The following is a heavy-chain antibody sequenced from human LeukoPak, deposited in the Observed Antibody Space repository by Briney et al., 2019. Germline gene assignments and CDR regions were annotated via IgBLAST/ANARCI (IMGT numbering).Heavy chain of an antibody. CDR2: ISGDKSYI. Sequence: GGSLGLPFAPSGSTFGSYGMHWVRQAPGKGLEWVSCISGDKSYIHYADSVKGRFTISIDNAKNSLYLQMGSLRAEDAAVYYCARATGTISSNDANPDYWGQGTLVTVSS. V-gene: IGHV3-21*01. CDR1: GSTFGSYG. J-gene: IGHJ4*02. CDR3: ARATGTISSNDANPDY. D-gene: IGHD1-1*01.